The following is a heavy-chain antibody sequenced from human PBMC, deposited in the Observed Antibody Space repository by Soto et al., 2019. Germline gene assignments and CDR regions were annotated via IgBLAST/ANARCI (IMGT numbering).Heavy chain of an antibody. J-gene: IGHJ4*02. Sequence: EVQLLESGGGLVQPGGSLRLSCAASGFTFSSYAMSWVRQAPGKGLEWVSAISGSGGSTYYADSVKGRFTISRDNSKNTLYLQMNSLRAEAAAVYYCAKARADYYGSGSRIDYWGPGTLVTVSS. V-gene: IGHV3-23*01. CDR3: AKARADYYGSGSRIDY. D-gene: IGHD3-10*01. CDR1: GFTFSSYA. CDR2: ISGSGGST.